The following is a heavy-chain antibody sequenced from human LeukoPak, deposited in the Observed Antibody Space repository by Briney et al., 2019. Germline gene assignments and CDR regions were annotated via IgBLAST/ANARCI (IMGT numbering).Heavy chain of an antibody. CDR3: ARGGDKRGLRYFDWLWPTDY. V-gene: IGHV4-59*01. J-gene: IGHJ4*02. Sequence: KPSETLSLTCTVSGGSISSYYWSWIRQPPGKGLEWIGYIYYSGSTNYNPSLKSRVTISVDTSKNQFSLELSSVTAADTAVYYCARGGDKRGLRYFDWLWPTDYWGQGTLVTVSS. D-gene: IGHD3-9*01. CDR1: GGSISSYY. CDR2: IYYSGST.